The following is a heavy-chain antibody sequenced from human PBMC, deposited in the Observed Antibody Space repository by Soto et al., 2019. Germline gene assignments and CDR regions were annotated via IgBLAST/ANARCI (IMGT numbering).Heavy chain of an antibody. CDR3: AREIVVGTTTTRESFQR. V-gene: IGHV3-21*06. D-gene: IGHD1-26*01. Sequence: EVLLVESGGGLVKPGGSLRLSCAASGFNFNIYSMNWVRQAPGKGLEWVAAISSSSGHIYYADSVKGRFTISRDNALNSLYLQMNSLRVEDTAVYFCAREIVVGTTTTRESFQRWGQGTLVTVSS. CDR1: GFNFNIYS. J-gene: IGHJ1*01. CDR2: ISSSSGHI.